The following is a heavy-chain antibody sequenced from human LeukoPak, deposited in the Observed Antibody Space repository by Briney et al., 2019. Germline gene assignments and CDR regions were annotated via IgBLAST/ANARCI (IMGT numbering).Heavy chain of an antibody. D-gene: IGHD3-10*01. CDR1: GFTFSDYY. J-gene: IGHJ4*02. V-gene: IGHV3-11*06. CDR2: ISSGSTYT. Sequence: RPGGSLRLSCAASGFTFSDYYMTWIRQAPGKGLEWLSYISSGSTYTNYADSVKGRFTVSRDNAKNSLYLQMNSLRAEDTAVYYCARWRGYGSGNFDYWGQGTLVTVSS. CDR3: ARWRGYGSGNFDY.